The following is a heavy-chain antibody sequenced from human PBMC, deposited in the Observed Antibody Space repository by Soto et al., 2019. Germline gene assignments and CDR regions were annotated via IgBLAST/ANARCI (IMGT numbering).Heavy chain of an antibody. CDR2: IYYSGST. CDR3: ARENNYYDSSGLPAFDI. D-gene: IGHD3-22*01. Sequence: QVQLQESGPGLVKPSETLSLTCTVSGGSISSYYWSWIRQPPGKGLEWIGYIYYSGSTNYNPSLKSRVTISVDTSKNQFSLKLSSVTAADTVVYYCARENNYYDSSGLPAFDIWGQGTMVTVSS. J-gene: IGHJ3*02. V-gene: IGHV4-59*01. CDR1: GGSISSYY.